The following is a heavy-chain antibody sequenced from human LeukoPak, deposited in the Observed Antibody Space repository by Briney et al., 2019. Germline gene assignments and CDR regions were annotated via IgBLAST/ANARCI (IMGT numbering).Heavy chain of an antibody. D-gene: IGHD1-20*01. CDR2: ISSSGGST. V-gene: IGHV3-23*01. CDR3: AKKMSITAASQVDY. J-gene: IGHJ4*02. CDR1: GFTFSSYS. Sequence: GSLRLSCAASGFTFSSYSMSWVRQAPGKGLEWVSAISSSGGSTDYTDSVKGRFTISRDNSKNTLYLQMNSLRAEDTAVYYCAKKMSITAASQVDYWGQETLVTVSS.